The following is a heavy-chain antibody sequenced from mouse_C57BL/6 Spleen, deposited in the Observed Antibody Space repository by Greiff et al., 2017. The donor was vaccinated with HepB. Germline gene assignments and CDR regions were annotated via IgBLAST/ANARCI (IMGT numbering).Heavy chain of an antibody. Sequence: VQLQQSDAELVKPGASVKISCKVSGYTFTDHTIHWMKQRPEQGLEWIGYIYPRDGSTKYNEKFKGKATLTADKSSSTAYMQLNSLTSEDSAVDVCASYYDYDWFAYWGQGTLVTVSA. CDR1: GYTFTDHT. CDR3: ASYYDYDWFAY. V-gene: IGHV1-78*01. CDR2: IYPRDGST. D-gene: IGHD2-4*01. J-gene: IGHJ3*01.